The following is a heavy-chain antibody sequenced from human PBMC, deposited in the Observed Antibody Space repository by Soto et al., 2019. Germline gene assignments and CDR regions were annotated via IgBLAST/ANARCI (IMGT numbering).Heavy chain of an antibody. V-gene: IGHV1-69*12. J-gene: IGHJ4*01. CDR1: GGTFSSYA. CDR2: IIPIFGTA. CDR3: ARVRVRFLEWLGSEG. Sequence: QVQLVQSGAEVKKPGSSVKVSCKASGGTFSSYAISWVRQAPGQGLEWMGGIIPIFGTANYAQKFQGRVTIPADESRSTAYMELSSLRSEDTAVYYCARVRVRFLEWLGSEGWGHGTLVTVSS. D-gene: IGHD3-3*01.